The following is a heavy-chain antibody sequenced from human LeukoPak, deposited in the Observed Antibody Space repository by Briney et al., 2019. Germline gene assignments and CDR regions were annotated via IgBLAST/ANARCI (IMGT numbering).Heavy chain of an antibody. CDR3: ARDRAAAATRFVHFDY. D-gene: IGHD6-13*01. CDR2: IYTSGST. Sequence: PSETLSLTCTVSGGSISSYYWSWIRQPAGKGLEWIGRIYTSGSTNYNPSLKSRVTMSVDTSKNQFSLKLSSATAADTAVYYCARDRAAAATRFVHFDYWGQGTLVTVSS. J-gene: IGHJ4*02. V-gene: IGHV4-4*07. CDR1: GGSISSYY.